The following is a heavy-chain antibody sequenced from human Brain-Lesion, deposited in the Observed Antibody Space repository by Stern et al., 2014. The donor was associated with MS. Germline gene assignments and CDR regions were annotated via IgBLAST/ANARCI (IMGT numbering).Heavy chain of an antibody. CDR2: IKEDGSEQ. V-gene: IGHV3-7*01. CDR1: GFTFSRYW. Sequence: EVQLVESGGVLVQPGGPLKPSCAASGFTFSRYWMTWVRQAPGKGLEWVANIKEDGSEQYYVDSVKGRFTMSRDNAKNSLYLQMNSLRAEDTAVYYCARRVLVAMGGYPKTLDVWGRGTTVTVSS. D-gene: IGHD2-2*01. J-gene: IGHJ6*02. CDR3: ARRVLVAMGGYPKTLDV.